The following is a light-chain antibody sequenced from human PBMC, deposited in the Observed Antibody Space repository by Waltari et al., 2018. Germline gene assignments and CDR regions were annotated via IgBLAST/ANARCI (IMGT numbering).Light chain of an antibody. Sequence: SYVLTQPPSVSVAPGKTARITCGGNNIETKSVHWYQQKPGQAPILVISYDSDRPSGIPERFSGSNSGNTATLTISRGEAADEADYYCQVWDANNDPGVFGTGTEVTVL. J-gene: IGLJ1*01. CDR3: QVWDANNDPGV. V-gene: IGLV3-21*04. CDR1: NIETKS. CDR2: YDS.